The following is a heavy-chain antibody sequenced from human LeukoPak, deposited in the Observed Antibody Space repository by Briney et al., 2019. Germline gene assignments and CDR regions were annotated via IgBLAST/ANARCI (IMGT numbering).Heavy chain of an antibody. CDR3: AKADTAMVLGY. Sequence: GGSLRLSCAASGFTFSSYGMHWVRQAPGKGLDWVAVISSDISNKYYADSVKGRFTISRDNSKNTLYLQMNSLRAEDTAVYYCAKADTAMVLGYWGQGTLVTVSS. CDR1: GFTFSSYG. V-gene: IGHV3-30*18. J-gene: IGHJ4*02. D-gene: IGHD5-18*01. CDR2: ISSDISNK.